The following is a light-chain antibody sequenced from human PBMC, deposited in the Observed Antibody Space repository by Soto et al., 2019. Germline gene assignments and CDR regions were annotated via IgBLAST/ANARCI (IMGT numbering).Light chain of an antibody. CDR1: QSISSW. V-gene: IGKV1-5*03. CDR3: QPYYIYPT. Sequence: DIRMTQSHSTLSASVGDRVTITCRARQSISSWLAWYQQKPGKAPKLLIYKASSLESGAPSRCSGSGSGTEFTLTISSLQPDDFASYCCQPYYIYPTFGQGTNVEIQ. CDR2: KAS. J-gene: IGKJ1*01.